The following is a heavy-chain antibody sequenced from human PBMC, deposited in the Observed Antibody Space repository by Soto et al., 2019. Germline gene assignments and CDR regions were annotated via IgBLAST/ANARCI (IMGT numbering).Heavy chain of an antibody. V-gene: IGHV3-11*01. D-gene: IGHD2-2*01. Sequence: QVQLVESGGGLVKPGGSLRLSCAASRFTFSDYYMSWIRQAPGKGLEWVSYISSSGSDINYADSVKGRFTISRDNAKNSLYLQMNSLRAEDTAVYYCASTEYQRLDTDYWGQGTLVTVSS. CDR2: ISSSGSDI. CDR3: ASTEYQRLDTDY. CDR1: RFTFSDYY. J-gene: IGHJ4*02.